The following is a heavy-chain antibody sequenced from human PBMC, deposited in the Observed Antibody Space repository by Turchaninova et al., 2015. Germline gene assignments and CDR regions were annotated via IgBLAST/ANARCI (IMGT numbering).Heavy chain of an antibody. CDR2: MYNSGCT. J-gene: IGHJ4*01. CDR3: ARLSGDXDGAXX. CDR1: GYFISSGYY. Sequence: QVQLQESGPGLVKPSETLSLTCGVSGYFISSGYYWGWIRQAPGTGLEWIGSMYNSGCTYYNPALKSRVHXTGDXSKNRXXLRXXXVTAADTXXXYCARLSGDXDGAXXWGHGTLVTXSS. V-gene: IGHV4-38-2*01. D-gene: IGHD1-1*01.